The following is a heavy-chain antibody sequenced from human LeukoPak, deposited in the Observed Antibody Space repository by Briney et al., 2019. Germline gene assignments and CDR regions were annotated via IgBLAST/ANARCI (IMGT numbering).Heavy chain of an antibody. V-gene: IGHV3-7*05. Sequence: GGSLRLSCAASGFTFSSLWMSWVRQAPGKGLEWVANIKEDGSGKYYVDSLKGRFTVSRDSAKNSLYLQMNSLRAEDTAVYYCARVRRGYFDYWGQGTLVTVSS. CDR3: ARVRRGYFDY. CDR2: IKEDGSGK. J-gene: IGHJ4*02. D-gene: IGHD3-10*01. CDR1: GFTFSSLW.